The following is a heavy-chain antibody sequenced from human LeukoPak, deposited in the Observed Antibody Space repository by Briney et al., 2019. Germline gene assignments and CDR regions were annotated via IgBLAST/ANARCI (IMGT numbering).Heavy chain of an antibody. V-gene: IGHV3-21*01. D-gene: IGHD1-26*01. Sequence: PGGSLRLSCEASGFTLRTYSMNWVRQAPGKGLEWLSSINGRGNYIYYADSVKGRFTISRDNAKNSLYLQMDSLRAEDAALYVGGREDCMVGATSSFDYWGQGTLVTVSS. CDR2: INGRGNYI. J-gene: IGHJ4*02. CDR1: GFTLRTYS. CDR3: GREDCMVGATSSFDY.